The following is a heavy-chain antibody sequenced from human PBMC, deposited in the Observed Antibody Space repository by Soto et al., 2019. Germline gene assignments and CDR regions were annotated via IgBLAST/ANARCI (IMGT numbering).Heavy chain of an antibody. CDR2: IYPGDSKT. CDR3: ARDLDYGRNSEASDV. Sequence: QLVQSGAAVKEPGESLKIACKGSGCSFTTYWIAWVRQMPGNGLEWMGIIYPGDSKTPYSPPFQVQVTMSAAKSISTAYFQWSSLKATDTARYYWARDLDYGRNSEASDVWGQGTMVTVSS. V-gene: IGHV5-51*03. D-gene: IGHD4-17*01. J-gene: IGHJ3*01. CDR1: GCSFTTYW.